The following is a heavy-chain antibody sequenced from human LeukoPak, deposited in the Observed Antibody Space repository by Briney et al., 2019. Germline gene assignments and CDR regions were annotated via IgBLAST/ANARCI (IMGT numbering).Heavy chain of an antibody. CDR3: AKGGRVVVSMGDAFDI. V-gene: IGHV3-30*18. J-gene: IGHJ3*02. CDR2: ISSDGSSK. D-gene: IGHD2-15*01. CDR1: GFTFSYYG. Sequence: GGSLRLSCVASGFTFSYYGIHWIRQAPGKGLEWVAVISSDGSSKYYEDSVKGRFTISRDNSKKTLYLQMNSLRTEDTAVYYCAKGGRVVVSMGDAFDIWGQGTTVTVSS.